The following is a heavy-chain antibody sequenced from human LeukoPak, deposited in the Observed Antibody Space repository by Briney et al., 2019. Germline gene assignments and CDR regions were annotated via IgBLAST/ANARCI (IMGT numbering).Heavy chain of an antibody. V-gene: IGHV3-21*01. CDR3: ARVAFGLYVMDV. J-gene: IGHJ6*01. CDR2: ISSDSNYI. Sequence: KPGGSLRLSCAASGFIFSTYSMNWVRQAPGKGLEWVSSISSDSNYIYYADSLKGRFTISRDNAKNSLYLQMISLRAVDTAVYYCARVAFGLYVMDVWGQGTTVTVSP. CDR1: GFIFSTYS. D-gene: IGHD3/OR15-3a*01.